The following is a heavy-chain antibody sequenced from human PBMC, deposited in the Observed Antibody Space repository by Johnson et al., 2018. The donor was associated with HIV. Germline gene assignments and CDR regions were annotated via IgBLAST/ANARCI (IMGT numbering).Heavy chain of an antibody. CDR2: ISYDGSNK. J-gene: IGHJ3*02. CDR1: GFTLISYA. CDR3: ALNWGAEGAFDI. Sequence: QLPPVVPRGGVVQPASSLRLSCAAPGFTLISYAMHWVRQAPGKGLERVAVISYDGSNKYYADSVQGRFTISRDNSKNTLYLQMNSLRAEDTAVYYCALNWGAEGAFDIWGQGTMVTVSS. V-gene: IGHV3-30-3*01. D-gene: IGHD7-27*01.